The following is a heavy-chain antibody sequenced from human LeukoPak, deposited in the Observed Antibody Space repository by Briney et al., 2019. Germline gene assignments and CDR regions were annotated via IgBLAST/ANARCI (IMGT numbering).Heavy chain of an antibody. V-gene: IGHV4-34*01. CDR1: GGSFSGYY. CDR3: ARIADYGGNSDY. Sequence: SETLSLTCAVYGGSFSGYYWSWIRQPPGKGLEWIGEINHSGSTNYNPSLKSRVTISVDTSKSQFSLKLSSVTAADTAVYYCARIADYGGNSDYWGQGTLVTVSS. J-gene: IGHJ4*02. CDR2: INHSGST. D-gene: IGHD4-23*01.